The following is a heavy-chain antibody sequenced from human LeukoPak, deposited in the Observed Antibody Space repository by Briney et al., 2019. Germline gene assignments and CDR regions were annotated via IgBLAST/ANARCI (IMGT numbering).Heavy chain of an antibody. CDR1: GDSVSSNSAA. J-gene: IGHJ6*03. Sequence: SQTLSLTCAISGDSVSSNSAAWNWIRQSPSRGLEWLGRTYYRSKWYNDYAVSVKSRITINPDTSKNQFSLKLSSVTAADTAVYYCARVRAAAGYDYYYYYYMDVWGKGTTVTVSS. V-gene: IGHV6-1*01. CDR3: ARVRAAAGYDYYYYYYMDV. D-gene: IGHD6-13*01. CDR2: TYYRSKWYN.